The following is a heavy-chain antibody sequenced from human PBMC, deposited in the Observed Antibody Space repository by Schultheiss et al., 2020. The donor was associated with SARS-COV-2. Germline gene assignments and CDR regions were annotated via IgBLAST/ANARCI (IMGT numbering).Heavy chain of an antibody. CDR3: ARAIFGVVEHNWFDP. CDR1: GGSISSSSYY. V-gene: IGHV4-39*07. Sequence: SETLSLTCTVSGGSISSSSYYWGWIRQPPGKGLEWIGSIYYSGSTYYNPSLKSRVTISIDTSKKQFSLKLSSVTAADTAVYYCARAIFGVVEHNWFDPWGQGALVTVSS. D-gene: IGHD3-3*01. J-gene: IGHJ5*02. CDR2: IYYSGST.